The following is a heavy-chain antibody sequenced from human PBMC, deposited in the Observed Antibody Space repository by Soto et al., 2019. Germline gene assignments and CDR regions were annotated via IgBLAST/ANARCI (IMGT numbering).Heavy chain of an antibody. CDR2: ISGSGGST. Sequence: GGSLRLSCAASGFTFSSYAMSWVRQAPGKGLEWVSAISGSGGSTYYADSVKGRFTISRDNSKNTLYLQMNSLRADDTAVYYCARDPLSYGDYAQTYWYFDLWGRGTRVTVSS. CDR1: GFTFSSYA. V-gene: IGHV3-23*01. J-gene: IGHJ2*01. D-gene: IGHD4-17*01. CDR3: ARDPLSYGDYAQTYWYFDL.